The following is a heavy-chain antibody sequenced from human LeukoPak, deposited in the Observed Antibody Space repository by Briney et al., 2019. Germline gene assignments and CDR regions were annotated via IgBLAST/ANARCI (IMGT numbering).Heavy chain of an antibody. J-gene: IGHJ4*02. V-gene: IGHV4-61*02. CDR2: SYSSGST. CDR3: ARANFYDFWRGNLYYFDY. CDR1: GGSIISETQY. Sequence: SETLSLTCTVSGGSIISETQYWSWIRQPAGKGLEWIGRSYSSGSTTYNPSLRRRVTISMDTSKNQFSLKLTSLTAADTAVYYCARANFYDFWRGNLYYFDYWGQGILVTVSS. D-gene: IGHD3-3*01.